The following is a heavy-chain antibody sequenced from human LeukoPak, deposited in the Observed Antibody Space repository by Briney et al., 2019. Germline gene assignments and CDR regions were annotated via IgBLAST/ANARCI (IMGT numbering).Heavy chain of an antibody. CDR3: ARDSPGWQADSFDI. Sequence: GGSLRLSCVASGFTFGNHRMSWVRQAPGKGLEWVADIKQDGGETYYADFVRGRFTISRDNGKNSLYLQMNSLRVEDTAVYFCARDSPGWQADSFDIWGQGTKVTVSA. V-gene: IGHV3-7*01. CDR2: IKQDGGET. D-gene: IGHD6-19*01. CDR1: GFTFGNHR. J-gene: IGHJ3*02.